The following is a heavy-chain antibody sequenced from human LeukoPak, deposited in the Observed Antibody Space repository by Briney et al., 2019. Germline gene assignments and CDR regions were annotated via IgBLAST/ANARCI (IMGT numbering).Heavy chain of an antibody. J-gene: IGHJ4*02. CDR1: GHTFTGYY. CDR3: ARKRNYYGSGSYYNADYFDY. Sequence: ASVKVSCKASGHTFTGYYMHWVRQAPGQGLEWMGWINPNSGGTNYAQKFQGRVTMTRDTSISTAYMELSRLRSDDTAVYYCARKRNYYGSGSYYNADYFDYWGQGTLVTVSS. D-gene: IGHD3-10*01. CDR2: INPNSGGT. V-gene: IGHV1-2*02.